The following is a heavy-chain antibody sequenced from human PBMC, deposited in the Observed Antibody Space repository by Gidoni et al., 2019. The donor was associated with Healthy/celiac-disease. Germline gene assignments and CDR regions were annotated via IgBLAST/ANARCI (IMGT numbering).Heavy chain of an antibody. J-gene: IGHJ6*02. CDR1: GGSFSGYY. Sequence: QVQLQQWGAGLLKLSETLSLTCAVYGGSFSGYYWSWIRQPPGKGLEWIGEINHSGSPNYNPSLKSRVTISVDTSKNQFSLKLSSVTAADTAVYYCARNYYYGMDVWGQGTTVTVSS. CDR2: INHSGSP. CDR3: ARNYYYGMDV. V-gene: IGHV4-34*01.